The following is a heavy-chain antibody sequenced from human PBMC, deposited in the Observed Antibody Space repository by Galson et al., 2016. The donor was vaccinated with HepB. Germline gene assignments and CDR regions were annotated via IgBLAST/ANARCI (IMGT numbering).Heavy chain of an antibody. CDR1: GGSISSGGYY. V-gene: IGHV4-31*03. J-gene: IGHJ5*02. CDR2: IYYSGST. Sequence: TLSLTCTVSGGSISSGGYYWSWIRQHPGKGLEWIGYIYYSGSTYYNSSLKRRITISVDTSKNQFSLNLSSVTAADTAVYYFARMSGGNLRFDPWGQGTLVTVSS. CDR3: ARMSGGNLRFDP. D-gene: IGHD4-23*01.